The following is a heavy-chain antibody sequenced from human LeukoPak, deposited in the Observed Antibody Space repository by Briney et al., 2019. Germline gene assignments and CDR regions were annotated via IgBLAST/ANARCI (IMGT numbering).Heavy chain of an antibody. D-gene: IGHD3-9*01. CDR2: IYCSGST. CDR3: ARLGLSRYFDRYGMDV. Sequence: SETLSLTCTVSGGSISSYYWSWIRQPPGKGLEWIGYIYCSGSTNYNPSLKSRVTISVDTSKNQFSLKLSSVTAADTAVYYCARLGLSRYFDRYGMDVWGQGTTVTVSS. V-gene: IGHV4-59*08. CDR1: GGSISSYY. J-gene: IGHJ6*02.